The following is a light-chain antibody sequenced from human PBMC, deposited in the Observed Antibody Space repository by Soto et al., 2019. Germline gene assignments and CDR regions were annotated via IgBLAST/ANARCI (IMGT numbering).Light chain of an antibody. V-gene: IGKV3-15*01. J-gene: IGKJ1*01. Sequence: EILMTQSPSTLSASPGGRATLSCRASQSISDSLAWYQQKPGQAPRLLIYGASTRAPGFPARFSRSGSGTDFTLTISSLQSEDFAAYYCQQYNSGPRTFGQGTKVDIK. CDR3: QQYNSGPRT. CDR1: QSISDS. CDR2: GAS.